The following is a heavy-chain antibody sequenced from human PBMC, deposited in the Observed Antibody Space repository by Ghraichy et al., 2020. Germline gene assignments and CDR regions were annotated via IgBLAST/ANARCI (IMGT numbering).Heavy chain of an antibody. CDR2: ITQAVSET. CDR3: ARGWWGPRGPRPYYFYGLDV. J-gene: IGHJ6*04. Sequence: LSLTCAASGFIFDNYWMTWVRQAPGKGLEWVAHITQAVSETSYVDSVTGRFTISRDNAKNSLYLQMNSLRAEYTAVYYGARGWWGPRGPRPYYFYGLDVGGKGTTVAVSA. CDR1: GFIFDNYW. V-gene: IGHV3-7*03. D-gene: IGHD2-15*01.